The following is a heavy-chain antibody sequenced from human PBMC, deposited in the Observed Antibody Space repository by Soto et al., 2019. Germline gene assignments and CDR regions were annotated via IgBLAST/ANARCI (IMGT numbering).Heavy chain of an antibody. CDR1: GGTFSSYA. CDR2: IIPIFGTA. CDR3: ARAVYYYDSSGYYYAGDYFDY. Sequence: QVQLVQSGAEVKKPGSSVQVSCKASGGTFSSYAISWVRQAPGQGLEWMGGIIPIFGTANYAQKFQGRVTITADKSTSTAYMELSSLRSEDTAVYYCARAVYYYDSSGYYYAGDYFDYWGQGTLVTVSS. J-gene: IGHJ4*02. V-gene: IGHV1-69*06. D-gene: IGHD3-22*01.